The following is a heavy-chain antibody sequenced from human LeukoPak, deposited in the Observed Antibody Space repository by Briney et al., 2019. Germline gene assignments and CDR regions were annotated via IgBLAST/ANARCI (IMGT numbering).Heavy chain of an antibody. Sequence: ASVKVSCKASGYTFTGYYMHWVRQAPGQGLEWMGWINPNTGGTNYAQKFQGRVTMTTDTSISTAYMELSSLRYDDTAVYYCASSPSDLGSSSQYWGQGTLVTVSS. CDR2: INPNTGGT. CDR3: ASSPSDLGSSSQY. CDR1: GYTFTGYY. V-gene: IGHV1-2*02. D-gene: IGHD6-6*01. J-gene: IGHJ4*02.